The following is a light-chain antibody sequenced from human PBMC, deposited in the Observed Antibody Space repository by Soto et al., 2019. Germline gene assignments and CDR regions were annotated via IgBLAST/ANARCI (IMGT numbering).Light chain of an antibody. CDR1: NIEIKS. CDR3: QVWDGATDRVL. J-gene: IGLJ2*01. Sequence: SYELTQPPSVSVAPGQTARITCGGNNIEIKSVHWYQQKPGQAPVLVVYDDGDRTTGIPERFSGSKSGNTATLTTSRVEAGDEADYYCQVWDGATDRVLFGGGTMLTVL. CDR2: DDG. V-gene: IGLV3-21*02.